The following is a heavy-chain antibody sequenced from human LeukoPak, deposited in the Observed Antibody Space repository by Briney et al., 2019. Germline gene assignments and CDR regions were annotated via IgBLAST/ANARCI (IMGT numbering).Heavy chain of an antibody. CDR1: GYTFTSYA. J-gene: IGHJ6*04. D-gene: IGHD2-2*01. CDR2: INAGNGNT. V-gene: IGHV1-3*01. Sequence: ASVKVSCKASGYTFTSYAMHWVRQAPGQRLEWMGWINAGNGNTKYSQNFQGRVTITRDTSASTAYMELRSLRSDDTAVYYCAREDIVVVPAALPGGMDVWGKGTTVTVSS. CDR3: AREDIVVVPAALPGGMDV.